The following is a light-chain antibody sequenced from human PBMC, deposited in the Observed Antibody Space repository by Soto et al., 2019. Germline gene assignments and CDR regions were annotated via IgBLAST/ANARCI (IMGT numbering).Light chain of an antibody. J-gene: IGKJ4*01. V-gene: IGKV4-1*01. Sequence: DIVMTQSPDSLAVSLGERATINCKSSQSVLYSSNNRNYLAWYQQKPGQPPKLLIYWASTRESGVPDRFSGSGSGPDFSFTISSLQAEDAAVYYCQQYYSSPLTFGGGTKVEIK. CDR2: WAS. CDR3: QQYYSSPLT. CDR1: QSVLYSSNNRNY.